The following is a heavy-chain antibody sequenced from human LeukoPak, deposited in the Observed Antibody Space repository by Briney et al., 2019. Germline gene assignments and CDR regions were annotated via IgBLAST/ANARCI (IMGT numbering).Heavy chain of an antibody. J-gene: IGHJ4*02. D-gene: IGHD1-1*01. Sequence: SETLSLTCTVSGGSINNYYWCWIRQSPGKGLEWIGYIYNSGSTNYNPSLKSRVTISVDTSKNQLSLRLTSVTAADTAVYYCARNWNGGFDYWGQGTLVAVSS. CDR3: ARNWNGGFDY. CDR1: GGSINNYY. CDR2: IYNSGST. V-gene: IGHV4-59*01.